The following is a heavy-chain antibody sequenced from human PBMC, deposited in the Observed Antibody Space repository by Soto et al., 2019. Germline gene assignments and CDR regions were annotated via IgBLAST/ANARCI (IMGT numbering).Heavy chain of an antibody. Sequence: SETLSLTCTVSGGSISSYYWSWIRQPPGKGLEWIGYIYYSGSTNYNPSLKSRVTISVDTSRNQFSLKLSSVTAADTAVYYCARDRSDNWFDPWGQGTLVTVSS. CDR3: ARDRSDNWFDP. CDR2: IYYSGST. CDR1: GGSISSYY. V-gene: IGHV4-59*01. D-gene: IGHD1-26*01. J-gene: IGHJ5*02.